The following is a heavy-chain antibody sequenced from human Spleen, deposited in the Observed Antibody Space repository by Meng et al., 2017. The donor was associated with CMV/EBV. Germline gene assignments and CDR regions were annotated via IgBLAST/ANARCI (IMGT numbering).Heavy chain of an antibody. Sequence: CTVYGGSFSPYDWSWIRQSQGKGLEWIGKINHGGSTFYNPSLKSRVTISLDMSKNQFSLGLTSVTAADTAVYYCARDSSGWYDGYFDSWGQGTLVTVSS. J-gene: IGHJ4*02. CDR2: INHGGST. V-gene: IGHV4-34*01. D-gene: IGHD6-19*01. CDR3: ARDSSGWYDGYFDS. CDR1: GGSFSPYD.